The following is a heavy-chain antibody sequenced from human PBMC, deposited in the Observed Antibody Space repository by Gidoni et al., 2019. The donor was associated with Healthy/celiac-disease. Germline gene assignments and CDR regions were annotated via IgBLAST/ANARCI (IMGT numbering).Heavy chain of an antibody. V-gene: IGHV4-39*01. CDR3: AIIKGPKVTS. D-gene: IGHD2-21*02. J-gene: IGHJ5*02. CDR1: GGSISSSSYC. Sequence: QQLQRSGAGLVKPAEHRSITCSGSGGSISSSSYCWGWIRQPPGKGLEWIGSIYYSGSTYYNPSLKSRVTISVDTSKNQFSLKLSSVTAADTAVYYCAIIKGPKVTSWGQGTLVTVSS. CDR2: IYYSGST.